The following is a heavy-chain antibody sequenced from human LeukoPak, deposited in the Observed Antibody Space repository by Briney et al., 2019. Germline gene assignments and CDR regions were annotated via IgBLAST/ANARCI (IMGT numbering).Heavy chain of an antibody. Sequence: GGSLRLSCAASGFTFSDYYMSWIRQAPGKGLEWVSYISSSGSTIYYADSVKGRFTISRDNAKNSLYLQMNSLRAEDTAVYYCAIPPTYSGYDYGVGFDYWGQGTLVTVSS. CDR3: AIPPTYSGYDYGVGFDY. J-gene: IGHJ4*02. CDR1: GFTFSDYY. V-gene: IGHV3-11*01. D-gene: IGHD5-12*01. CDR2: ISSSGSTI.